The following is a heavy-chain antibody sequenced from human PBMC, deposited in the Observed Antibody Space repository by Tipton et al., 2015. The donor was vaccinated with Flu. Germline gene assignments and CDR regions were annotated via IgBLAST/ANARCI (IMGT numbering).Heavy chain of an antibody. CDR1: GDSLGSSYY. CDR3: ARRDFSNYVSEPNNWFDR. D-gene: IGHD4-11*01. V-gene: IGHV4-38-2*01. Sequence: TLSLTCSVSGDSLGSSYYWAWIRQPPGRGLEWIGNIHTSAGTYYNLSLKSRVTISVDRSKNQFSLRLASVTAADTAVYFCARRDFSNYVSEPNNWFDRWGQGILVTVSS. J-gene: IGHJ5*02. CDR2: IHTSAGT.